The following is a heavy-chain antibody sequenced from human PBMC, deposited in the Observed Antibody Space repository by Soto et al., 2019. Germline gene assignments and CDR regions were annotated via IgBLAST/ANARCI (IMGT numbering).Heavy chain of an antibody. CDR1: GYTFTGYY. D-gene: IGHD3-10*01. J-gene: IGHJ6*02. CDR3: ARSPGVFGYYYGMDV. CDR2: INPNSGGT. V-gene: IGHV1-2*02. Sequence: ASVKVSCKASGYTFTGYYMHWVRQAPGQGLEWMGWINPNSGGTNYAQKLQGRVTMTTDTSTSTAYMELRSLRSDDTAVYYCARSPGVFGYYYGMDVWGQGTTVTVSS.